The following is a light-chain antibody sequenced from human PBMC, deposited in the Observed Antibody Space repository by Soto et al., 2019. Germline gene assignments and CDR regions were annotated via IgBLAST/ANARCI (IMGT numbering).Light chain of an antibody. CDR1: SSDVGGFIF. J-gene: IGLJ1*01. Sequence: QSALTQPASVSGSPGQSITISCTGTSSDVGGFIFVSWYQQPPGKAPKLMVFEASNRPSGVSNRFSGSKSGNTASLTISGLQAEDEADYYCSSYTSSSTLVFGTGTKLTVL. CDR3: SSYTSSSTLV. V-gene: IGLV2-14*01. CDR2: EAS.